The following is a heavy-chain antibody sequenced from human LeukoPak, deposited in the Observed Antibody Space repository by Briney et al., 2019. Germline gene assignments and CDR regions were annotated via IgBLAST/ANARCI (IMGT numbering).Heavy chain of an antibody. D-gene: IGHD3-10*01. J-gene: IGHJ5*02. CDR1: GGSVSSGGYY. CDR2: IYYSGST. CDR3: ARVGNMVRGNIIVNWFDP. V-gene: IGHV4-30-4*01. Sequence: SETLSLTCTVSGGSVSSGGYYWTWIRPSPGEGLEWIGYIYYSGSTYYNPSLKSRLTISVDTSKNQFSLNLSSVTAADTAVYYCARVGNMVRGNIIVNWFDPWGQGTLVTVSS.